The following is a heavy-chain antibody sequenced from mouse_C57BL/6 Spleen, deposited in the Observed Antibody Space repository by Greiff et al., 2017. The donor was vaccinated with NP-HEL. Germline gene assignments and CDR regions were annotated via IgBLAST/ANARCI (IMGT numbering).Heavy chain of an antibody. CDR2: IDPSDSYT. D-gene: IGHD1-2*01. V-gene: IGHV1-50*01. CDR1: GYTFTSYW. Sequence: QVQLQQPGAELVKPGASVKLSCKASGYTFTSYWMQWVKQRPGQGLEWIGEIDPSDSYTNYNQKFKGKATLTVDTSSSTAYMQLSSLTSEDSAVYYCARTNYYGRGDYWGQGTTLTVSS. J-gene: IGHJ2*01. CDR3: ARTNYYGRGDY.